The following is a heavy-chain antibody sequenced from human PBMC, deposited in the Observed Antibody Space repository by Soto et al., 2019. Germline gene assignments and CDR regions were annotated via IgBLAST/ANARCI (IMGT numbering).Heavy chain of an antibody. CDR3: AKDLWACSGGSCYYYYMDV. J-gene: IGHJ6*03. CDR1: GFTFSSYA. Sequence: PGGSLRLSCAASGFTFSSYAMSWVRQAPGKGLEWVSAISGSGGSTYYADSVKGRFTISRDNSKNTLYLQMNSLRAEDTAVYYCAKDLWACSGGSCYYYYMDVWGKGTTVTVSS. V-gene: IGHV3-23*01. D-gene: IGHD2-15*01. CDR2: ISGSGGST.